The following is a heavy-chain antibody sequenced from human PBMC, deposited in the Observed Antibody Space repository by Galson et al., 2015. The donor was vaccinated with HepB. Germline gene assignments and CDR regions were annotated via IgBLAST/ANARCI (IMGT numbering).Heavy chain of an antibody. J-gene: IGHJ6*02. CDR1: GFTFSSYT. CDR2: ISSDGSNK. CDR3: ANAGDTGRGDYYYYYGMDV. D-gene: IGHD1-14*01. V-gene: IGHV3-30*18. Sequence: SLRLSCAASGFTFSSYTMNWVRQVPDKGLEWVALISSDGSNKYYADSVKGRFTISRDNSKNKLYLQMNSLRAEDTAVYYCANAGDTGRGDYYYYYGMDVWGQGTTVTVSS.